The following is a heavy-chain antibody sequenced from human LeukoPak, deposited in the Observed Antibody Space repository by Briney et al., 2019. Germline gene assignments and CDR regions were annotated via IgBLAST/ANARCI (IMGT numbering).Heavy chain of an antibody. D-gene: IGHD3-10*01. CDR1: GFTFSSYS. Sequence: GGSLRLSCAASGFTFSSYSMNWVRQAPGKGLEWVSSISSSSSYISYADSVKGRFTISRDNAKNSLYLQMNSLRAEDTAVYYCARVHYGSGSYPRSAAYYYYYGMDVWGKGTTVTVSS. V-gene: IGHV3-21*01. CDR3: ARVHYGSGSYPRSAAYYYYYGMDV. CDR2: ISSSSSYI. J-gene: IGHJ6*04.